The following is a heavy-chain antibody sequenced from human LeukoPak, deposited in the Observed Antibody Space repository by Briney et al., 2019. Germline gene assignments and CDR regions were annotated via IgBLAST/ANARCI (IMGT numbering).Heavy chain of an antibody. Sequence: GRSLRLSCAASGFTFSSFDMHWVRQAPGKGLEWVAIISYDGSLKYYADSVKGRFTISRDNSKNTLYLQISSLRVEDTAVYYCAKETYDSSGYYFAYFDYWGQGTLVTVSA. J-gene: IGHJ4*02. D-gene: IGHD3-22*01. V-gene: IGHV3-30*18. CDR3: AKETYDSSGYYFAYFDY. CDR1: GFTFSSFD. CDR2: ISYDGSLK.